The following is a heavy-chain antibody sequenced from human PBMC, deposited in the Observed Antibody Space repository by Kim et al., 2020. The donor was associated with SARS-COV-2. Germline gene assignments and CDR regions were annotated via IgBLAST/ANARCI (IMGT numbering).Heavy chain of an antibody. CDR2: IYYSGST. CDR1: GGSISSYY. J-gene: IGHJ6*02. V-gene: IGHV4-59*08. D-gene: IGHD6-19*01. CDR3: ARWVSSAWYGGVDV. Sequence: SETLSLTCTVSGGSISSYYWSWIRQPPGKGLEWIGYIYYSGSTNYNPSLKSRVTISVDTSKNQFSLKLSSVTAADTAVYYCARWVSSAWYGGVDVWGQGTTVTVSS.